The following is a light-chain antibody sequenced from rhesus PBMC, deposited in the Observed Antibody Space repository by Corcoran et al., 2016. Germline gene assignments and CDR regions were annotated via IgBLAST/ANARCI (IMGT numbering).Light chain of an antibody. V-gene: IGKV1-69*01. J-gene: IGKJ4*01. Sequence: DIQMTQSPSSLSASVGDRVTITCRASQGISNWLAWYQQKPGKAPNLLIYRASNLEKGVPSRFRGSGSWKDFTLTISSLQPEDIATDYGQQHDISPLTFGGGTKVEIK. CDR3: QQHDISPLT. CDR1: QGISNW. CDR2: RAS.